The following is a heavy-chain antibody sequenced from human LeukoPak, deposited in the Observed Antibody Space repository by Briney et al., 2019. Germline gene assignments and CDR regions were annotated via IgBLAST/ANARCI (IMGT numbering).Heavy chain of an antibody. CDR3: ARGYGGNSDAFDI. J-gene: IGHJ3*02. Sequence: PSETLSLTCTVSGGSISSYYWSWIRQPPGKGLEWIGYIYYSGNTDYNPSLKSRVTISVDTSKNQFSLNLSSVTAADTAVYYCARGYGGNSDAFDIWGQGTMVTVSS. D-gene: IGHD4-23*01. CDR2: IYYSGNT. CDR1: GGSISSYY. V-gene: IGHV4-59*01.